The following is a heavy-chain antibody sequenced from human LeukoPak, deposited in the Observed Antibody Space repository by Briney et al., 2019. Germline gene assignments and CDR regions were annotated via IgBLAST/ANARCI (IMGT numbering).Heavy chain of an antibody. J-gene: IGHJ6*04. Sequence: GGSLRLSCAASGFTFSSYGMHWVRQAPGKGLEWVAVISYDGSNKYYADSVKGRFTISRVNSKNTLYLQMNSLRAEDTAVYYCAKPFYGSGSYYKHYYYGMDVWGKGTTVTVSS. CDR2: ISYDGSNK. CDR3: AKPFYGSGSYYKHYYYGMDV. D-gene: IGHD3-10*01. V-gene: IGHV3-30*18. CDR1: GFTFSSYG.